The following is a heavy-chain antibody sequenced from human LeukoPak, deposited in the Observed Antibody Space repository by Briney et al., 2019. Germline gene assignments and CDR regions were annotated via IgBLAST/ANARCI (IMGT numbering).Heavy chain of an antibody. CDR1: GDTFGNYD. V-gene: IGHV1-69*10. CDR3: ARGGRQTTGWYADH. J-gene: IGHJ5*02. D-gene: IGHD6-19*01. CDR2: ILPVLGRP. Sequence: SVQVSCKASGDTFGNYDFAWVRLAPGQGLEWMGGILPVLGRPDYAQRFQDRITITADESTSTVYLQLSSLRSDDTAVYYCARGGRQTTGWYADHWGQGTLVTAAS.